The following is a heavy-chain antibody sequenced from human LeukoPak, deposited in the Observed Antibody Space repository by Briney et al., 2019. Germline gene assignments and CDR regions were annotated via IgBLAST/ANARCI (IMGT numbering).Heavy chain of an antibody. D-gene: IGHD6-13*01. J-gene: IGHJ6*02. CDR3: ARSTPEYSSSWYWGRPYYYYYYGMDV. Sequence: PSETLSLTCTVSGGSISSYYWSWIRQHPGKGLEWIGYMYYSGSTNYNPSLKSRVTISVDTSKNQFSLKLSSVTAADTAVYYCARSTPEYSSSWYWGRPYYYYYYGMDVWGQGTTVTVSS. CDR1: GGSISSYY. CDR2: MYYSGST. V-gene: IGHV4-59*01.